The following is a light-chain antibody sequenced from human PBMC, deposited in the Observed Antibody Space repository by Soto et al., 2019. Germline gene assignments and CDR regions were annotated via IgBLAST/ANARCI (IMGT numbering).Light chain of an antibody. CDR2: LGS. V-gene: IGKV2-28*01. CDR1: QSLLHSNGYNY. Sequence: DIVMTQSPVSLPVTPGEPASISCRSSQSLLHSNGYNYLDWYLQKPGQSPQLLIYLGSNRASGVPDRFSGSGSGTDFTLKISRVEAEDVGVYYCMQALQSLWTFGQGTKV. J-gene: IGKJ1*01. CDR3: MQALQSLWT.